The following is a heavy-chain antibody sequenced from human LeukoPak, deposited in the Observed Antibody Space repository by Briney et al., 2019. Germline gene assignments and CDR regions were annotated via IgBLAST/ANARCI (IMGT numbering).Heavy chain of an antibody. D-gene: IGHD6-13*01. J-gene: IGHJ4*02. CDR2: IWYVGTSK. CDR1: GFSLSAYG. Sequence: PGGSLRLSCAASGFSLSAYGVHWVRQAPGKGLEWVAVIWYVGTSKDYADSVKGRFTFSRDNSKNTLYLQMNSLTVEDTAVYYCARSQSSSLIDYWGQGTLVTVSS. V-gene: IGHV3-33*01. CDR3: ARSQSSSLIDY.